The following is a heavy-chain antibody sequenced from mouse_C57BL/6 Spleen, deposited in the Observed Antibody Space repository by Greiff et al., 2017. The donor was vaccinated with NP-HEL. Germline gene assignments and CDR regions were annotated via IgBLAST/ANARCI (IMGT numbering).Heavy chain of an antibody. D-gene: IGHD6-1*01. CDR1: GYTFTDYY. J-gene: IGHJ4*01. V-gene: IGHV1-26*01. CDR3: AREPSEYYYAMDY. Sequence: VQLQQSGPELVKPGASVKISCKASGYTFTDYYMNWVKQSHGKSLEWIGDINPNNGGTSYNQKFKGKATLTVDKSSSTAYMELRSLTSEDSAVYYCAREPSEYYYAMDYWGQGTSVTVSS. CDR2: INPNNGGT.